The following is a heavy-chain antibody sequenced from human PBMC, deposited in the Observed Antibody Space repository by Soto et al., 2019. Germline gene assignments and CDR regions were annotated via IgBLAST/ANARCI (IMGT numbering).Heavy chain of an antibody. CDR3: AKEPGVPRYDSHGY. J-gene: IGHJ4*02. CDR2: ISSSSTI. CDR1: GFTFSSYS. V-gene: IGHV3-48*01. Sequence: GGSLRLSCAASGFTFSSYSMNWVRQAPGKGLEWVSYISSSSTIYYADSVKGRFTISRDNAKNSLYLQMNSLRAEDTAVYYCAKEPGVPRYDSHGYWGQGTRVTVSS. D-gene: IGHD3-3*01.